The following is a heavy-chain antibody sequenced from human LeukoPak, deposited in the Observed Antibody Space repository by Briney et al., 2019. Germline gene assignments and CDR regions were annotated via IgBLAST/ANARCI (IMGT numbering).Heavy chain of an antibody. CDR1: GFTVSGNY. V-gene: IGHV3-53*01. CDR2: IYTDGNI. CDR3: AKGKFGDPLNY. J-gene: IGHJ4*02. Sequence: PGGSLRLSCTASGFTVSGNYMNWVRQAPGKWLEWVSVIYTDGNIYYADSVRGRFTISKDNSKNTVDLLMNSVRAEDTALYFCAKGKFGDPLNYWGQGTLVTVSS. D-gene: IGHD3-10*01.